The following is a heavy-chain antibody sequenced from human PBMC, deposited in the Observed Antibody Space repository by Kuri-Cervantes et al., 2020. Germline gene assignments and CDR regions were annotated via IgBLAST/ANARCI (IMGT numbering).Heavy chain of an antibody. J-gene: IGHJ6*02. CDR1: GFTFSSYS. V-gene: IGHV3-48*02. CDR2: ISSRSSTI. Sequence: GESLKISCAASGFTFSSYSMNWVRQAPGKGLEWVSYISSRSSTIYYADSVKGRFTISRDNAKNSLYLQMNSLRDEDTAVYYCARDWSTVGGMDVWGQGTTVTVSS. D-gene: IGHD4-23*01. CDR3: ARDWSTVGGMDV.